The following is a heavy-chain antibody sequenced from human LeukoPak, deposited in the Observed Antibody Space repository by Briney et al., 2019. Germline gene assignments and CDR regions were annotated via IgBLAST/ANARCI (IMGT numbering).Heavy chain of an antibody. CDR1: GGSVTSTNW. CDR2: VHLDGRT. J-gene: IGHJ4*02. V-gene: IGHV4-4*02. Sequence: SETLSLTCDVSGGSVTSTNWWTWFRQPPGKGLEWIGEVHLDGRTNYNPSPKSRLVMSADLPENHISLKLTSVTAADTAVYYCAREGGFYRPLDYSGQGTLVTVSS. D-gene: IGHD6-25*01. CDR3: AREGGFYRPLDY.